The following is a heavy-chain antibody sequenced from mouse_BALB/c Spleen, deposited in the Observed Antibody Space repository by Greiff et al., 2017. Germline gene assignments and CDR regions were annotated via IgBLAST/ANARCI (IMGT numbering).Heavy chain of an antibody. V-gene: IGHV4-1*02. J-gene: IGHJ4*01. Sequence: EVKLMESGGGLVQPGGSLKLSCAASGFDFSRYWMSWVRQAPGKGLEWIGEINPDSSTINYTPSLKDKFIISRDNAKNTLYLQMSKVRSEDTALYYCAGYGSSYTPYAMDYWGQGTSVTVSS. CDR1: GFDFSRYW. D-gene: IGHD1-1*01. CDR2: INPDSSTI. CDR3: AGYGSSYTPYAMDY.